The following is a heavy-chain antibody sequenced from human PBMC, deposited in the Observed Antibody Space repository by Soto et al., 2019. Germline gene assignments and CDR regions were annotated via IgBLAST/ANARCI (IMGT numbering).Heavy chain of an antibody. J-gene: IGHJ6*02. CDR1: GFTFSSYA. CDR2: ISGSGGST. D-gene: IGHD3-3*01. V-gene: IGHV3-23*01. CDR3: AKDDDFWSGYPFHYYYGMDV. Sequence: GGSLRLSCAASGFTFSSYAMSWVRQAPGKGLEWVSAISGSGGSTYYADSVKGRFTISRDNSKNTLYLQMNSLRAEDTAVYYCAKDDDFWSGYPFHYYYGMDVWDQGTTVTVSS.